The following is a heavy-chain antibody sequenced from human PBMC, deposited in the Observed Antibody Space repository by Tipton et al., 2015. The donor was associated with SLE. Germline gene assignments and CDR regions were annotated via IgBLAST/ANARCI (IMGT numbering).Heavy chain of an antibody. CDR2: IYYSGST. V-gene: IGHV4-59*07. CDR3: ARWAGPTVNFDY. J-gene: IGHJ4*02. Sequence: TLSLTCTVSGGSISSYYWSWIRQPPGKGLEWIGYIYYSGSTNYNPSLKSRVTTSVDTSKNQFSLKLSSVTAADTAEYYGARWAGPTVNFDYWGEGTLVTVSS. D-gene: IGHD4-17*01. CDR1: GGSISSYY.